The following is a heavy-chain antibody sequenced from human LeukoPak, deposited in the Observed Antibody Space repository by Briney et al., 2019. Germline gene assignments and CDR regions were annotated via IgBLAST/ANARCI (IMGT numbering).Heavy chain of an antibody. J-gene: IGHJ6*03. Sequence: PSETLSLTCTLSVGSISSYYGSGLRQPPGKGLEWIGSIYYSGSTNYNPSLQGRVNISVDTSKNHFSLKLSSVTAADTAVYYCARNSRIAAAGILSYYYYYMDVWGKGTTVTVSS. D-gene: IGHD6-13*01. V-gene: IGHV4-59*01. CDR1: VGSISSYY. CDR3: ARNSRIAAAGILSYYYYYMDV. CDR2: IYYSGST.